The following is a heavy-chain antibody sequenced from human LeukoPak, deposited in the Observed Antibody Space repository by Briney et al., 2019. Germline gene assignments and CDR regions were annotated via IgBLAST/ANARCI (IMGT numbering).Heavy chain of an antibody. Sequence: GASVKVSCKASGYTFTSYDINWVRQATGQGLEWMGWMNPNSGNTGYAQKFQGRVTMTRNTSISTAYVELSSLRSEDTAVYYCARPSWGRYFDWLLYYWGQGTLVTVSS. CDR2: MNPNSGNT. CDR3: ARPSWGRYFDWLLYY. J-gene: IGHJ4*02. D-gene: IGHD3-9*01. V-gene: IGHV1-8*01. CDR1: GYTFTSYD.